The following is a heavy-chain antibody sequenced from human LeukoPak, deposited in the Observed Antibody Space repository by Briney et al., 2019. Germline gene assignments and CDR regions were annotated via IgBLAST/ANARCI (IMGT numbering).Heavy chain of an antibody. D-gene: IGHD3-10*01. CDR2: INPNSGGT. V-gene: IGHV1-2*02. J-gene: IGHJ4*02. CDR3: ARDMVRGVHFDY. Sequence: ASVKVSCKAPGYTFTGYYMHWVRQAPGQGLEWMGWINPNSGGTNYAQKFQGRVTMTRDTSISTAYMELSRLRSDDTAVYYCARDMVRGVHFDYWGQGTLVTVSS. CDR1: GYTFTGYY.